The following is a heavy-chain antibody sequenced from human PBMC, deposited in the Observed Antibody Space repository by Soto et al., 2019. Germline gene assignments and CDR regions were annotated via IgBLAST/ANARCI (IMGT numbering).Heavy chain of an antibody. J-gene: IGHJ4*02. CDR2: IYYSGST. CDR3: TRHEGGAAADRPTFDF. D-gene: IGHD6-13*01. V-gene: IGHV4-39*01. CDR1: GASIRSTSYY. Sequence: SETLSLTCSVSGASIRSTSYYWGWIRQPPGKGLEWIGSIYYSGSTHYSPSLKSRIIMSIDTSTNQFSLKLTSVTAADTAVYYCTRHEGGAAADRPTFDFWGQGTLVTVSS.